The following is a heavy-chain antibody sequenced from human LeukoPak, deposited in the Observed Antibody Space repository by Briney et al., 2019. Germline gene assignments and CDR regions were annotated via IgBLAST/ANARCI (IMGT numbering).Heavy chain of an antibody. V-gene: IGHV1-18*01. Sequence: ASVKVSCKASGYTFTSYAISWVRQAPGQGLEWMGWISAYNGNTNYAQKSQGRVTMTTDTSTTTAYMELRSLRSDDTAVYFCARDIGGYCSGGTCYSGYFDYWGQGTLVTVSS. J-gene: IGHJ4*02. CDR3: ARDIGGYCSGGTCYSGYFDY. CDR1: GYTFTSYA. D-gene: IGHD2-15*01. CDR2: ISAYNGNT.